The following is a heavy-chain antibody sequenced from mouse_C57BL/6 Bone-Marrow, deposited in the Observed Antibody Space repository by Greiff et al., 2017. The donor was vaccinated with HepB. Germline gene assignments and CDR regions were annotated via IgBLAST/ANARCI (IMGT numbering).Heavy chain of an antibody. V-gene: IGHV5-2*01. CDR3: ARGDYYGSSYWYFDV. Sequence: EVQLVESGGGLVQPGESLKLSCESNEYEFPSHDMSWVRKTPEKRLELVAAINSDGGSTYYPDTMERRFIISRDNTKKTLYLQMSSLRTEDTALYYCARGDYYGSSYWYFDVWGTGTTVTVSS. CDR2: INSDGGST. J-gene: IGHJ1*03. D-gene: IGHD1-1*01. CDR1: EYEFPSHD.